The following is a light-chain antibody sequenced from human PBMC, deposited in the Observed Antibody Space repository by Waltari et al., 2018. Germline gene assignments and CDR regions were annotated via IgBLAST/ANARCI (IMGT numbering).Light chain of an antibody. J-gene: IGKJ1*01. CDR2: GIS. CDR1: QSVSSNY. V-gene: IGKV3-20*01. CDR3: HQYSASPWT. Sequence: EIVLTQSPGTLSLSPGSRATLSCRASQSVSSNYLAWDQQKPGQAPRLLIYGISSRATGIPDRFSGSGSGTDFTLTISRLEPEDFALYYCHQYSASPWTFGQGTRVDIK.